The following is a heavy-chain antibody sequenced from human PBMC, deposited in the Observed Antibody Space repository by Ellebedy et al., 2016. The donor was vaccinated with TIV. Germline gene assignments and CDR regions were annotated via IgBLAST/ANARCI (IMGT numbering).Heavy chain of an antibody. CDR2: IYSGGST. D-gene: IGHD3-3*01. CDR3: ARDQRYNDFSSGYLDYYYGMDV. Sequence: GESLKISCAASGFSVSHNFMTWVRQAPGKGLEWVSLIYSGGSTSYADSVKGRFTISRDSSGNTVYLQMNSLRGEDTAVYYCARDQRYNDFSSGYLDYYYGMDVWGQGTTVTVSS. CDR1: GFSVSHNF. V-gene: IGHV3-53*05. J-gene: IGHJ6*02.